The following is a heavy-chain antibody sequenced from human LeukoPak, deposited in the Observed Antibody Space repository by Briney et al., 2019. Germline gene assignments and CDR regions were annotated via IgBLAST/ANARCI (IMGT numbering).Heavy chain of an antibody. Sequence: GGSLRLSCAASGFTFSSYSMNWVRQAPGKGLEWVSSISSSSSCIYYADSVKGRFTISRDNAKNSLYLQMNSLRAEDTAVYYCARVYTGGWYSRRRSSHAFDIWGQGTMVTVSS. D-gene: IGHD6-19*01. CDR2: ISSSSSCI. CDR1: GFTFSSYS. CDR3: ARVYTGGWYSRRRSSHAFDI. J-gene: IGHJ3*02. V-gene: IGHV3-21*01.